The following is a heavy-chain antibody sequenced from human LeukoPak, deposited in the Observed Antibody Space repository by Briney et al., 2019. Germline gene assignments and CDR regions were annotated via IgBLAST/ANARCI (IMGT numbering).Heavy chain of an antibody. V-gene: IGHV4-34*01. D-gene: IGHD3-10*01. CDR2: INHSGST. CDR1: GGSFSGYY. Sequence: SETLSLTCAVYGGSFSGYYWSWIRQPPGKGLEWIGEINHSGSTNYNPSLKSRVTISVDTSKNQFSLTLSSVTAADTAVYYCARDSIVRGAYWGQGTLVTVSS. J-gene: IGHJ4*02. CDR3: ARDSIVRGAY.